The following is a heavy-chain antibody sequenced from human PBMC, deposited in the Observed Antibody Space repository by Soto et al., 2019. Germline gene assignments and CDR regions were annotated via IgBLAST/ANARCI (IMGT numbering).Heavy chain of an antibody. CDR3: ASHGFGPLHGRVDV. D-gene: IGHD3-10*01. Sequence: QVQLQESGPGLVKPSETLSLTCTVSGGSITNYYCSWFRQHPGKGLEWIGYIQYNGYFAYNPSLKRRVTMAMDTSKTQFSRMVEPVTATDTAVYYCASHGFGPLHGRVDVWGQGTTVIVSS. V-gene: IGHV4-59*08. CDR2: IQYNGYF. J-gene: IGHJ6*02. CDR1: GGSITNYY.